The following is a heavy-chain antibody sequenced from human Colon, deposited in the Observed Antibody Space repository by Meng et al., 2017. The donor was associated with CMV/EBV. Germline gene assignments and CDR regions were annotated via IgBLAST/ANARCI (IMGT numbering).Heavy chain of an antibody. V-gene: IGHV4-34*01. CDR3: ARGPVGVHTYGTYDY. CDR2: MNHAGVA. Sequence: GSLNGYYWNWIRQAPGKGLECIGEMNHAGVANYNPSLKSRVDMTVDTANNKFSLRMTSMTAADTGVYFCARGPVGVHTYGTYDYWGQGILVTVSS. D-gene: IGHD3-10*01. J-gene: IGHJ4*02. CDR1: GSLNGYY.